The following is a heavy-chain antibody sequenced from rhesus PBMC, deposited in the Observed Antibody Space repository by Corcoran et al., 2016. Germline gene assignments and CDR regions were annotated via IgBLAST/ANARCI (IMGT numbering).Heavy chain of an antibody. CDR1: GGAISSNY. J-gene: IGHJ4*01. CDR3: ASDKGGTLFDY. D-gene: IGHD1-44*01. Sequence: QLQLQESGPGLVKPSETLSVTCAVSGGAISSNYWSGIRQAPGKGLEWIGYIYGRGGRTNYNPSLKSRVTLSVDTSKNQLSLKLRSVTAADTAVYYCASDKGGTLFDYWGQGVLVTVSS. V-gene: IGHV4-169*02. CDR2: IYGRGGRT.